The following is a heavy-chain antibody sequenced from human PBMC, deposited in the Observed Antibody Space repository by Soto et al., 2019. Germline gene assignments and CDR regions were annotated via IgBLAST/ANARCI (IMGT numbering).Heavy chain of an antibody. Sequence: QVQLVESGGGVVQPGRSLRLSCAASGFTFSSYGMHWVRQAPGKGLEWVAVIWYDGSNKYYADSVKGRFTISRDNSKNTLYLQMNSLRVEDTAVYYCARGTVGYDILTGYSGGDYWGQGTLVTVSS. V-gene: IGHV3-33*01. CDR2: IWYDGSNK. J-gene: IGHJ4*02. CDR3: ARGTVGYDILTGYSGGDY. D-gene: IGHD3-9*01. CDR1: GFTFSSYG.